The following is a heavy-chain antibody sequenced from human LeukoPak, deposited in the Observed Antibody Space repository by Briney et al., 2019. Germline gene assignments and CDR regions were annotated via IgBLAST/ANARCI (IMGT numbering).Heavy chain of an antibody. CDR3: ARGASTGEHWFDP. Sequence: SETLSLTCTVSGGSISSYYWSWIRQPPGKGLEWIGYIYYSGSTNYNPSLKSRVTISVDTSKDQFSLKLSSVTAADTAVYYCARGASTGEHWFDPWGQGTLVTVSS. CDR1: GGSISSYY. D-gene: IGHD1-14*01. V-gene: IGHV4-59*08. J-gene: IGHJ5*02. CDR2: IYYSGST.